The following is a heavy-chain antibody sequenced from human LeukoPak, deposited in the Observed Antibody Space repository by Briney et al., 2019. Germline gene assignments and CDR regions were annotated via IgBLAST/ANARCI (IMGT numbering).Heavy chain of an antibody. D-gene: IGHD6-13*01. CDR3: ARDPHIAAAGTIFDY. CDR1: GFTFSTYS. J-gene: IGHJ4*02. V-gene: IGHV3-48*02. Sequence: PGGSLRLSCAASGFTFSTYSINWVRQAPGKGLEWVSYISSSSSTIYYADSVKGRFTISRDNAKNSLYLQMNSLRDEDSAVYYCARDPHIAAAGTIFDYWGQGTLVTVSS. CDR2: ISSSSSTI.